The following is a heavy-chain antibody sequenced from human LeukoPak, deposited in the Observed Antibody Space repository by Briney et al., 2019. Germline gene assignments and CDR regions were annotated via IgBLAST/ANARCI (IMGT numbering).Heavy chain of an antibody. Sequence: PSETLSLTCAVYSGSFSGYYWSWILQPPGKGLVWIGKINHSGSTNYSPSLKSRVTISVDTSKNQLSLKLSSVTAADTAVYYCARGVDYGFDFDYWGQGTLVTVSS. CDR2: INHSGST. CDR1: SGSFSGYY. V-gene: IGHV4-34*01. J-gene: IGHJ4*02. D-gene: IGHD4-17*01. CDR3: ARGVDYGFDFDY.